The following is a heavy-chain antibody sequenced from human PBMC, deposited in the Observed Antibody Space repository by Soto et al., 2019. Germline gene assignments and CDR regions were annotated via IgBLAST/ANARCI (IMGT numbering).Heavy chain of an antibody. V-gene: IGHV3-23*01. CDR1: GFAFSFYS. CDR3: AKDRGGFTNGWEFFDS. J-gene: IGHJ4*02. Sequence: EVVLLESGGGLVQPGGSLRLSCEVSGFAFSFYSMSWVRQAPGKGLEWVASISGNGGTTYYAASGKGRFTFSRDNSKNTLYLQMNNLRGEDTAVYCCAKDRGGFTNGWEFFDSWGQGTLVTVSS. CDR2: ISGNGGTT. D-gene: IGHD3-10*01.